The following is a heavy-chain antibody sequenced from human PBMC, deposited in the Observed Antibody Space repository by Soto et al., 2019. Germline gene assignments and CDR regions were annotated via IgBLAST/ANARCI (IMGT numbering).Heavy chain of an antibody. V-gene: IGHV1-2*02. CDR1: GCTFTGYY. D-gene: IGHD6-6*01. CDR3: ARDTYSSSSHYYYGMDV. CDR2: INPNSGGT. Sequence: ASVKVSCKASGCTFTGYYMHWVRQAPGQGLEWMGWINPNSGGTNYAQKFQGRVTMTRDTSISTAYMELSRLRSDDTAVYYCARDTYSSSSHYYYGMDVWGQGSTVTVSS. J-gene: IGHJ6*02.